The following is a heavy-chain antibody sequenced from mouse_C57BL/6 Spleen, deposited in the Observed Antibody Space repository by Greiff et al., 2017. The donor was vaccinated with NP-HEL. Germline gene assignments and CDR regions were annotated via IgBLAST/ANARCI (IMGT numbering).Heavy chain of an antibody. CDR1: GYAFSSYW. V-gene: IGHV1-80*01. Sequence: VKLQQSGAELVKPGASVKISCKASGYAFSSYWMNWVKQRPGKGLEWIGQIYPGDGDTYYNGQFKGKATLTADKSSSTAYMQLSSLTSEDSAVYFCARNYAMDYWGQGTSVTVSS. CDR3: ARNYAMDY. CDR2: IYPGDGDT. J-gene: IGHJ4*01.